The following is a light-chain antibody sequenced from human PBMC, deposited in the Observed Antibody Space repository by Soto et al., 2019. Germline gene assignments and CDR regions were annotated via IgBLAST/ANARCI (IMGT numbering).Light chain of an antibody. CDR3: QQYNNAPFT. Sequence: EIVMTQSPATLSVSPGERATLSCRASHRVSSYLAWYQHKPGQAPRLFIYATSNRDTRIPSIIIGSGSGTEFTVTIISLQSEHFAVNYRQQYNNAPFTFSGGTNVEIK. J-gene: IGKJ4*01. CDR1: HRVSSY. V-gene: IGKV3-15*01. CDR2: ATS.